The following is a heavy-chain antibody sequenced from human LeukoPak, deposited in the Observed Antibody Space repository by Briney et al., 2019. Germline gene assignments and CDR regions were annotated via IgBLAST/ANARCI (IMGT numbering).Heavy chain of an antibody. Sequence: PGGSLRLSCAASGSIFSNYAMHWVRQAAGKGLEWVAYIRYDGSRKYYADSVNGRFTISRDNSKNTLYLQVHSLRGKDTAVYYCATETPDTSGSKLDYWGQGTLVTVSS. CDR3: ATETPDTSGSKLDY. CDR2: IRYDGSRK. CDR1: GSIFSNYA. V-gene: IGHV3-30*02. J-gene: IGHJ4*02. D-gene: IGHD3-22*01.